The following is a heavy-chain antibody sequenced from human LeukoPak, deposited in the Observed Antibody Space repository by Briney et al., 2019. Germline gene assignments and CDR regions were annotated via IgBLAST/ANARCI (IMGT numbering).Heavy chain of an antibody. J-gene: IGHJ6*04. V-gene: IGHV3-20*04. CDR1: GFTFDDYG. D-gene: IGHD3-10*02. CDR3: AELGITMIGGV. Sequence: TGGSLRLSCAASGFTFDDYGMAWVRQAPGKGLEWVSGINWDGGSTNYADSVNGRFTISRDNAKNSLYLQMNSLRAEDTAVYYCAELGITMIGGVWGKGTTVTISS. CDR2: INWDGGST.